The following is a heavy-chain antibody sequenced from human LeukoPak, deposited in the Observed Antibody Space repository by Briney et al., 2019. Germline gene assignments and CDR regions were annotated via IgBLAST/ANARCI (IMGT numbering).Heavy chain of an antibody. V-gene: IGHV4-61*09. CDR3: ARGLLTKARSLWSDSAYYYSGMDV. CDR2: IYTSGST. Sequence: SQTLSLTCTVSGGSISGGSYYWSWIRQPAGKGLDPIGQIYTSGSTNYNPSLKSRVAISVDTSKQQFSLKLRSVTAADTAVYYCARGLLTKARSLWSDSAYYYSGMDVWGQGTTVTVSS. D-gene: IGHD3-3*01. CDR1: GGSISGGSYY. J-gene: IGHJ6*02.